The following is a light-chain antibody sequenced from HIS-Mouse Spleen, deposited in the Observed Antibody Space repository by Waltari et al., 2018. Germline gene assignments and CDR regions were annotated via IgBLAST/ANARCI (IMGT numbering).Light chain of an antibody. CDR3: CSYAGSLVV. J-gene: IGLJ2*01. CDR2: DVS. Sequence: QSALTRPRSVSGSPGQSVTISCTGTSSDVGGYNYVSWYQQHPGKAPKLMIYDVSKRPSGVPDRFSGSKSGNTASLTISGLQAEDEADYYCCSYAGSLVVFGGGTKLTVL. CDR1: SSDVGGYNY. V-gene: IGLV2-11*01.